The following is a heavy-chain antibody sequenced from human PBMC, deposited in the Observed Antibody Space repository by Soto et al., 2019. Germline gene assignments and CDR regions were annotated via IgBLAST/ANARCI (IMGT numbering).Heavy chain of an antibody. V-gene: IGHV3-23*01. CDR3: AKATPRIAVAGMGNFQH. Sequence: GGSLRLSCAASGFTFSSYAMSWVRQAPGKGLEWVSAISGSGGSTYYADSVKGRFTISRDNSKNTLYLQMNSLRAEDTAVYYCAKATPRIAVAGMGNFQHWGQGTLVTVSS. CDR2: ISGSGGST. CDR1: GFTFSSYA. D-gene: IGHD6-19*01. J-gene: IGHJ1*01.